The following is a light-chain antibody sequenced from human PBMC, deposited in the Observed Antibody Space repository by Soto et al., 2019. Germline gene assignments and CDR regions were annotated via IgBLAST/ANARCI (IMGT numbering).Light chain of an antibody. V-gene: IGKV3-20*01. Sequence: EIVLTQSPGTLSLSPGERATLSCRASQSVSSSYSAWYQQKPGQAPRLLIYGASSRATGIPDRFSGSGSGTDFTLTISRLEPEYFAVYYCQQYGSSPGITFGQGTRLEIK. CDR2: GAS. CDR3: QQYGSSPGIT. CDR1: QSVSSSY. J-gene: IGKJ5*01.